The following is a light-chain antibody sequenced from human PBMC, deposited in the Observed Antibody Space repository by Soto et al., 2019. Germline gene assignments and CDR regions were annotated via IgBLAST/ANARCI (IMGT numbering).Light chain of an antibody. V-gene: IGKV3D-15*01. CDR1: QSISSS. Sequence: EIVLTQSPCTLTLSPGERATLSCRASQSISSSCLAWYQQKPGQAPRLVIYDIFTRATGVPTRISGSGSGTEFTLTISSLQSEDFAVYYCQQYNSWPLTFGGGTKVDIK. J-gene: IGKJ4*01. CDR2: DIF. CDR3: QQYNSWPLT.